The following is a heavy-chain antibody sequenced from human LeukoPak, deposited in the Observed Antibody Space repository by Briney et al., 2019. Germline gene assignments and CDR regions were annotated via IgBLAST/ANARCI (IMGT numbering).Heavy chain of an antibody. CDR3: APHLSVVVPGAQYGMDV. Sequence: GASVKVSCKASGYTFTSYYMHWVRQAPGQGLEWMGIINPSGGSTSYAQKFQGRVTMTRDTSTSTVYMELSSLRSEDTAVYYCAPHLSVVVPGAQYGMDVWGQGTTVTVSS. CDR2: INPSGGST. CDR1: GYTFTSYY. D-gene: IGHD2-2*01. J-gene: IGHJ6*02. V-gene: IGHV1-46*03.